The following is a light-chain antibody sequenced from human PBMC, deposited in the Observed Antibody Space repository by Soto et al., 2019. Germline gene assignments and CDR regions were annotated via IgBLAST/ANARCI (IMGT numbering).Light chain of an antibody. CDR1: QGIANY. CDR3: QKYNGAPFT. V-gene: IGKV1-27*01. CDR2: SAS. J-gene: IGKJ3*01. Sequence: DIQMTQSPSSLSAFVGDRVTITCRASQGIANYLAWYQQKPVKVLKLLIYSASTLGKGVPSRFSGSGFGTAYTLSTSSLQPEDFATYCYQKYNGAPFTFGPGTKVDIK.